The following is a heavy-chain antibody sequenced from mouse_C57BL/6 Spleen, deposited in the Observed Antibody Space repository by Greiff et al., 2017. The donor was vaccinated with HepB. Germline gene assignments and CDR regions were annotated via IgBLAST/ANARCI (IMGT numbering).Heavy chain of an antibody. Sequence: VQLQQSGPELVKPGASVKISCKASGYAFSSSWMNWVKQRPGKGLEWIGRIYPGDGDTNYNGKFKGKATLTADKSSSTAYMQLSSLTSEDSAVYCCARSGSSYDYFDYWGQGTTLTVSS. CDR3: ARSGSSYDYFDY. V-gene: IGHV1-82*01. D-gene: IGHD1-1*01. CDR1: GYAFSSSW. J-gene: IGHJ2*01. CDR2: IYPGDGDT.